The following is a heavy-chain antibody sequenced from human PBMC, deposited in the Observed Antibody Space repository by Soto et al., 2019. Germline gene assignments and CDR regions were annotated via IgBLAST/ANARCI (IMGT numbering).Heavy chain of an antibody. V-gene: IGHV5-51*01. J-gene: IGHJ5*02. CDR1: GYSFTSYW. Sequence: LGESLKISCMGSGYSFTSYWIGWVRQMPGKGLEWMGIIYPGDSSTKYSPSFQGHVTISADNSLSTAHLQWGSLKASDTAMYYCARGYCSGGSCYSNWFDPWGQGTLVTVSS. CDR3: ARGYCSGGSCYSNWFDP. CDR2: IYPGDSST. D-gene: IGHD2-15*01.